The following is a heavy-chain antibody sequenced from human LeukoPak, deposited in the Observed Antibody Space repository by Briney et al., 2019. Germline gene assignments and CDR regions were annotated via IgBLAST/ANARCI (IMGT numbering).Heavy chain of an antibody. CDR2: ISGSGGST. D-gene: IGHD3-10*01. V-gene: IGHV3-23*01. J-gene: IGHJ4*02. Sequence: GGSLRLSCAASGFTFSSYAMSWVRQAPGKGLEGVSAISGSGGSTYYADSGKGRFTRSRDNSKNTLYLQMNSLRAEDTAVYYCAKDLGYGSGSYYKGHDYWGQGTLVTVSS. CDR3: AKDLGYGSGSYYKGHDY. CDR1: GFTFSSYA.